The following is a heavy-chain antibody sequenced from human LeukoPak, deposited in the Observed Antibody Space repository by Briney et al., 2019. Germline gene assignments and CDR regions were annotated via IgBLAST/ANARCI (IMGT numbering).Heavy chain of an antibody. J-gene: IGHJ4*02. CDR3: AKGLTNLGDD. CDR2: LSGSGSSA. CDR1: GLTFSTYA. Sequence: GGSLRLSCAASGLTFSTYAMSWVRQAPGKGLEWVSGLSGSGSSAYYADSVKGRFTISRDNSKNTLYLQMNSLRPEDTAVYYCAKGLTNLGDDWGQGTLVTVSS. V-gene: IGHV3-23*01. D-gene: IGHD3-9*01.